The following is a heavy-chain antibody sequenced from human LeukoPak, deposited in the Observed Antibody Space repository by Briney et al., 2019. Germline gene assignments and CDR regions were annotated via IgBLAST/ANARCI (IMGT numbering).Heavy chain of an antibody. CDR1: GGSFSVYY. V-gene: IGHV4-34*01. J-gene: IGHJ3*02. CDR2: INHSGST. CDR3: ARGHYYYDSSGYHDAFDI. Sequence: PSETLSLTCAVYGGSFSVYYWSWIRQPPGKGLEWIGEINHSGSTNYNPSLKSRVTISVDTSKNQFSLKLSSVTAADTAVYYCARGHYYYDSSGYHDAFDIWGQGTMVTVSS. D-gene: IGHD3-22*01.